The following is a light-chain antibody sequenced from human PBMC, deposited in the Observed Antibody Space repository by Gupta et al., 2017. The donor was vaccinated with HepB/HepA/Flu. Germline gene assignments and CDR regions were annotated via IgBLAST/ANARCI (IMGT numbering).Light chain of an antibody. CDR1: QSLLHSNGYNF. J-gene: IGKJ1*01. CDR3: MQALQTPRT. V-gene: IGKV2-28*01. Sequence: IVMTQSPLSLPVTPGESASISCRSSQSLLHSNGYNFLDWYLQKPGQSPKLLIDLGSNLASGVPDRFSGSGSGTDFTLKISRVEAEDVGVSYCMQALQTPRTFGQGTKVEIK. CDR2: LGS.